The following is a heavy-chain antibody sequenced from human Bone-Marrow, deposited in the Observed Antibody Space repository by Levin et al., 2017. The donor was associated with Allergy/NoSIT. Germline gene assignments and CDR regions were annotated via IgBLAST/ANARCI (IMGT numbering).Heavy chain of an antibody. CDR1: GFTFSSYA. J-gene: IGHJ4*02. CDR2: ISSNGGST. CDR3: VKGPDTAMVMGYFDY. V-gene: IGHV3-64D*06. D-gene: IGHD5-18*01. Sequence: SCSASGFTFSSYAMHWVRQAPGKGLEYVSAISSNGGSTYYADSVKGRFTISRDNSKNTLYLQMSSLRAEDTAVYYCVKGPDTAMVMGYFDYWGQGTLVTVSS.